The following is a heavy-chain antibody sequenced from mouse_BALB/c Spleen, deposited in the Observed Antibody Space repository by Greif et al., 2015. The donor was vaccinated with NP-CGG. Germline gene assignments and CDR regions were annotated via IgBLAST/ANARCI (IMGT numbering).Heavy chain of an antibody. CDR2: IDTSDSYT. J-gene: IGHJ3*01. CDR3: ARGYGNYPFAY. Sequence: SGAELVMPGASVKMSCKASGYTFTDYWMHWVKQRPGQGLEWIGAIDTSDSYTSYNQKFKGKATLTVDESSSTAYMQLSSLTSEDSAVYYCARGYGNYPFAYWGQGTLVTVSA. V-gene: IGHV1-69*01. CDR1: GYTFTDYW. D-gene: IGHD2-10*02.